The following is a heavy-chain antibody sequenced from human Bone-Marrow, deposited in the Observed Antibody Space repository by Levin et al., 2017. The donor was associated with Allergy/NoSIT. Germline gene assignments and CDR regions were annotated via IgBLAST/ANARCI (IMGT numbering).Heavy chain of an antibody. V-gene: IGHV4-34*01. Sequence: GSLRLSCAVYGGSFSGYYWSWIRQPPGKGLEWIGEINHSGSTNYNPSLKSRVTISVDTSKNQFSLKLSSVTAADTAVYYCARGLYLWGRGTLVTVSS. J-gene: IGHJ2*01. CDR2: INHSGST. CDR3: ARGLYL. CDR1: GGSFSGYY.